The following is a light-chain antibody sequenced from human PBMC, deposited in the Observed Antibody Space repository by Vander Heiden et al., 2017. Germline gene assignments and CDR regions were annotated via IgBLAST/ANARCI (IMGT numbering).Light chain of an antibody. CDR3: QHYNNFPYT. Sequence: DIQITQSPSTLSASAGDRVSITGRDSPSIRIWLAWYQQKPGQAPNLLIYKASTLETGVPARFSGSGSGTDFTLTISSLQPEDVATYYCQHYNNFPYTFGQGTKLEIK. J-gene: IGKJ2*01. CDR2: KAS. CDR1: PSIRIW. V-gene: IGKV1-5*03.